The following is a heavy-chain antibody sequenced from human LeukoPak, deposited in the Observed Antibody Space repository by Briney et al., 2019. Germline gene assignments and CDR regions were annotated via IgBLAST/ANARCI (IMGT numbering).Heavy chain of an antibody. D-gene: IGHD3-22*01. CDR2: ISSSSII. CDR3: ARDGDSSGYYAAFGI. V-gene: IGHV3-48*02. Sequence: GGSLRLSCAASGFTFSSYSMNWVRQAPGKGLEWLSYISSSSIIYYADSVKGRFTISRDNAKNSLYLQMNSLRDEDTAVYYCARDGDSSGYYAAFGIWGQGTMVTVSS. CDR1: GFTFSSYS. J-gene: IGHJ3*02.